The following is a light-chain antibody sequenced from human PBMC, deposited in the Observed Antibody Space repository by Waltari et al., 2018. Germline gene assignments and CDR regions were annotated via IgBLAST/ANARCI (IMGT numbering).Light chain of an antibody. CDR1: SSNIGNNY. J-gene: IGLJ2*01. CDR3: AAWDDSLSGTGV. V-gene: IGLV1-47*01. CDR2: RKN. Sequence: QSVLTQPPSASGTPGQRVTISCSGSSSNIGNNYVYWNQQLPGTAPKLLNYRKNQRPSGVPDRFSGAKSGTSASLAISGLRSEDEADYYCAAWDDSLSGTGVFGGGTKLTVL.